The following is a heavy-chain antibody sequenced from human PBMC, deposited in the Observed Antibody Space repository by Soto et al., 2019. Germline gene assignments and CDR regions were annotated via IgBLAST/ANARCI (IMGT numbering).Heavy chain of an antibody. CDR2: ISAYNGNT. D-gene: IGHD3-16*02. Sequence: ASVKVSCKASGYTFTSYGISWVRQAPGQGLEWMGWISAYNGNTNYAQKLQGRVTMTTDTSTSTAYMELRGLRSDDTAVYYCARVGWAGDYVWGSYRNYFDYWGQGTLVTVSS. J-gene: IGHJ4*02. V-gene: IGHV1-18*01. CDR1: GYTFTSYG. CDR3: ARVGWAGDYVWGSYRNYFDY.